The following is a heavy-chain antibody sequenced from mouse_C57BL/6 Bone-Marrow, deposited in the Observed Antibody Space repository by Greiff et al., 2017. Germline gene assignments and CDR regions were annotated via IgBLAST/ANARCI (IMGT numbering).Heavy chain of an antibody. CDR3: AREVTTVVATDYAMDY. CDR2: INYDGSST. V-gene: IGHV5-16*01. CDR1: GFTFSDYY. Sequence: EVQLQESEGGLVQPGSSMKLSCTASGFTFSDYYMAWVRQVPEKGLEWVANINYDGSSTYYLDSLKSRFIISRDNAKNILYLQMSSLKSEDTATYYCAREVTTVVATDYAMDYWGQGTSVTVSS. D-gene: IGHD1-1*01. J-gene: IGHJ4*01.